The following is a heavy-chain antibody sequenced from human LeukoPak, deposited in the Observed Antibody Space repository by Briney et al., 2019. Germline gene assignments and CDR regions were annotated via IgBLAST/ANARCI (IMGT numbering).Heavy chain of an antibody. CDR2: ISGSGGST. CDR3: AKEGIITMIVVVTLRAFDI. CDR1: GFTFSNYA. J-gene: IGHJ3*02. D-gene: IGHD3-22*01. V-gene: IGHV3-23*01. Sequence: PGGSLRLSCAASGFTFSNYAMSWVRQAPGKGLEWVSAISGSGGSTYYADSVKGRFTISRDNSKNTLYLRMNSLRAEDTAVYYCAKEGIITMIVVVTLRAFDIWGQGTMVTVSS.